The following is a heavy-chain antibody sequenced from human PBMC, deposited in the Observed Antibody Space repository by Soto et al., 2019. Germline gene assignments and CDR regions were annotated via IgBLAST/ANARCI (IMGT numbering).Heavy chain of an antibody. D-gene: IGHD3-3*01. Sequence: SETLSLTCTVSGGSISSGGYYWSWIRQHPGKGLEWIGYIYYSGSTYYNPSLKSRVTISVDTSKNQFSLKLSSVTAADTAVYYCARDSIFGVAKPPPYGTVVSCQTPTVTVS. CDR2: IYYSGST. CDR3: ARDSIFGVAKPPPYGTVV. CDR1: GGSISSGGYY. J-gene: IGHJ6*02. V-gene: IGHV4-31*03.